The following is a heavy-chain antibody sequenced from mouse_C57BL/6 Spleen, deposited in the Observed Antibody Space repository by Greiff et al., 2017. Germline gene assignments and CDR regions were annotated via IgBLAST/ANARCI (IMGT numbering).Heavy chain of an antibody. CDR1: GFTFSNYW. D-gene: IGHD6-1*02. J-gene: IGHJ2*01. V-gene: IGHV6-3*01. CDR2: IRLKSDNYAT. CDR3: TRHLPY. Sequence: EVKVEESGGGLVQPGGSMKLSCVASGFTFSNYWMNWVRQSPEQGLEWVAQIRLKSDNYATYYAESVKGRFTISRDDSKSSVYLQMNNLRAEDTEIYYCTRHLPYWGQGTTLTVSS.